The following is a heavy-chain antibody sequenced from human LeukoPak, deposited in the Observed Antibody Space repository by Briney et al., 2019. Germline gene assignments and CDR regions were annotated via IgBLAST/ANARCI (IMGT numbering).Heavy chain of an antibody. D-gene: IGHD5-24*01. CDR3: ARLRDGYNSHFDY. V-gene: IGHV3-33*01. J-gene: IGHJ4*02. Sequence: PGGSLRLSCAASGFTFSSYGMHWVRQAPGKGLEWVAVIWYDGSNKYYADSVKGRFTISRDNSKNTLYLQMNSLRAEDTAVYYCARLRDGYNSHFDYWGQGTLVTVSS. CDR2: IWYDGSNK. CDR1: GFTFSSYG.